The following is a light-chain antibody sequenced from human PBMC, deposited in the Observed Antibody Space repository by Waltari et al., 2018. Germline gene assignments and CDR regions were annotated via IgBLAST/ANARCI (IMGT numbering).Light chain of an antibody. Sequence: QAALTQPASVSGSPGQSITISCTGTSSDLGSYNIVSWYQQHPGKAPKVVIYEGSKRPSGVSYRFSGSKSGNTASLTISGLQAEDEADYYCCSFASGSTWVFGGGTKLTVL. V-gene: IGLV2-23*01. CDR3: CSFASGSTWV. CDR2: EGS. J-gene: IGLJ3*02. CDR1: SSDLGSYNI.